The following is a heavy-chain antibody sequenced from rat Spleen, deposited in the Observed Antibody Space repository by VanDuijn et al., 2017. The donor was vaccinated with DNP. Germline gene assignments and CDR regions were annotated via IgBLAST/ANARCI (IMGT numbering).Heavy chain of an antibody. J-gene: IGHJ2*01. CDR2: ISTSGGST. D-gene: IGHD1-1*01. V-gene: IGHV5-46*01. Sequence: EVQLVESGGGLVQPGRSMKLSCAASGFTFSSFPMAWVRQAPTKGLEWVATISTSGGSTYYRDSVKGRFTISRDNAKSTLYLQMNSLRSEDMATYYCTRPFHYYSGGGGFAYWGQGVSVTVSS. CDR1: GFTFSSFP. CDR3: TRPFHYYSGGGGFAY.